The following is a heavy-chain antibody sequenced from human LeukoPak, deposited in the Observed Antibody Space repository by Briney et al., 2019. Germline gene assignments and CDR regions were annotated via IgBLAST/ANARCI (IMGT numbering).Heavy chain of an antibody. V-gene: IGHV3-7*01. CDR1: GFTFSSYW. CDR2: IRRDGSEK. D-gene: IGHD3-10*01. Sequence: GGSLRLSCAASGFTFSSYWMSWVRQAPGKGLEWVANIRRDGSEKYYVDSVRGRFTISRDNAKNSLYLQMNSLRAEDTAVYYCAGDQGAPHPGFDYWGQGTLVTVSS. J-gene: IGHJ4*02. CDR3: AGDQGAPHPGFDY.